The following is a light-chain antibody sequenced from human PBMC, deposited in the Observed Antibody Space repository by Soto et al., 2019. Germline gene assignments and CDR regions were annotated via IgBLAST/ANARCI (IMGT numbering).Light chain of an antibody. CDR1: QSISSW. CDR3: QQHNRYFT. Sequence: TQMTQSPSTLSASVGDRVAITCRASQSISSWLAWYQQQPGKAPKLLIYDASSLESGVPSRFSGSGSGTEFTLTISSLQPDDFATYYCQQHNRYFTFGQGTKLEIK. J-gene: IGKJ2*01. V-gene: IGKV1-5*01. CDR2: DAS.